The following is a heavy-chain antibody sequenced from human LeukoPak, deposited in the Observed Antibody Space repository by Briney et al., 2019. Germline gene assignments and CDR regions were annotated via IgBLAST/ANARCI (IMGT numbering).Heavy chain of an antibody. CDR1: GYTFTSYG. Sequence: ASVKVSCKASGYTFTSYGISWVRQAPGQGLEWMGWISAYNGNTNYAQKLQGRVTMTTDTSTSTAYMELSSLRSEDTAMYYCARCLLLPGPFDYWGQGTLVTVSS. D-gene: IGHD3-16*01. V-gene: IGHV1-18*01. CDR3: ARCLLLPGPFDY. J-gene: IGHJ4*02. CDR2: ISAYNGNT.